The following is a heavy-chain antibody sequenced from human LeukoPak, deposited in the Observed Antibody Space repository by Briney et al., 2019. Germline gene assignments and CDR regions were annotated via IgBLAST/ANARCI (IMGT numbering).Heavy chain of an antibody. V-gene: IGHV1-69*13. J-gene: IGHJ6*02. CDR2: IIPIFGTA. CDR3: ARKADYYGSGSYYNPAASTYYYYGMDV. D-gene: IGHD3-10*01. CDR1: GGTFSSHA. Sequence: SVKVSCKASGGTFSSHAISCVRQAPGQGLEWMGGIIPIFGTANYAQKFQGRVTITADESTSTAYMELSSLSSEDTAVYYCARKADYYGSGSYYNPAASTYYYYGMDVWGQGTTVTVSS.